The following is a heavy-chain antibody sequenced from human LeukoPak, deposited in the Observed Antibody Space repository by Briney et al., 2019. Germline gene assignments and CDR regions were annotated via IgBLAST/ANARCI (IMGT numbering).Heavy chain of an antibody. V-gene: IGHV1-8*01. CDR3: ARSARGWFGELWGIH. J-gene: IGHJ4*02. Sequence: ASVKVSCKASGYTFTSYDINWVRQATGQGLEWMGWMNPNSGNTGYAQKFQGRVTMTRNTSISTAYMELSSLRSEDTAVYYCARSARGWFGELWGIHLGQGTLVTVSS. CDR1: GYTFTSYD. D-gene: IGHD3-10*01. CDR2: MNPNSGNT.